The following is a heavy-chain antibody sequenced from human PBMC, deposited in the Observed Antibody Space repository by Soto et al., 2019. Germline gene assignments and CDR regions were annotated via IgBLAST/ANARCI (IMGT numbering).Heavy chain of an antibody. Sequence: LRLSCAASGFTFSSYGMHWVRQAPGKGLEWVAVIWYDGSNKYYADSVKGRFTISRDNSKNTLYLQMNSLRAEDTAVYYCARGRTGTTGFDPWGQGTLVTVSS. CDR1: GFTFSSYG. D-gene: IGHD1-7*01. J-gene: IGHJ5*02. CDR2: IWYDGSNK. V-gene: IGHV3-33*01. CDR3: ARGRTGTTGFDP.